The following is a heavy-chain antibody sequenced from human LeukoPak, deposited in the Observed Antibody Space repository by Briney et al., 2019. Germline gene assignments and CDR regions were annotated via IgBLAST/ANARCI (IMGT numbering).Heavy chain of an antibody. CDR2: ISSSSTYI. V-gene: IGHV3-21*01. J-gene: IGHJ4*02. CDR3: ATGHGWASSSTIAYFDC. Sequence: PGGSLRLSCAASEFTFSSYSLNWVRQAPGKGLEWVSSISSSSTYIDYAYSVKGRFTISRDDAKNSLYLQMNSLRAEDTAMYYCATGHGWASSSTIAYFDCWGQGALVTVSS. CDR1: EFTFSSYS. D-gene: IGHD2-2*01.